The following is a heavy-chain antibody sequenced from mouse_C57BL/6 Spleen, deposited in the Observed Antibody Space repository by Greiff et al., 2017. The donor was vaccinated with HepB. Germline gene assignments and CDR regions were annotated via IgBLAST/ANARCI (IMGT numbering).Heavy chain of an antibody. J-gene: IGHJ4*01. CDR2: IYPGDGDT. V-gene: IGHV1-82*01. CDR1: GYAFSSSW. Sequence: VQLQQSGPELVKPGASVKISCKASGYAFSSSWMNWVKQRPGKGLEWIGRIYPGDGDTNYNGKFKGKATLTADKSSSTAYMQLRSLTSEDSAVYFCARALYYAMDYWGQGTSVTVSS. CDR3: ARALYYAMDY.